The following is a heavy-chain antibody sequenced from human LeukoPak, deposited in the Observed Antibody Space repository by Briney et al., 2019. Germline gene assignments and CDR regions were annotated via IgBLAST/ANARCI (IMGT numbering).Heavy chain of an antibody. J-gene: IGHJ5*02. D-gene: IGHD3-10*01. CDR3: ARGPPVLLTPGGWFDP. CDR1: GYTFTGYY. CDR2: INPNSGGT. V-gene: IGHV1-2*06. Sequence: GASVKVSCKASGYTFTGYYMHWVRQAPGQGLEWMGRINPNSGGTHYAQKFQGRVTMTRDTSISTAYMELSRVRSDDTAVYYCARGPPVLLTPGGWFDPWGQGTLVTVSS.